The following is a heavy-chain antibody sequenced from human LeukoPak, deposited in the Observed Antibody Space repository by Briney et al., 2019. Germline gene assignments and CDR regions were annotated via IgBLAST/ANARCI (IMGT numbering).Heavy chain of an antibody. V-gene: IGHV3-30*02. Sequence: PGGSLRLSCVASGFTFSRYDMHWVRQAPGKGLEWVAFIRYDGSNKYYADSVKGRFTISRDNSKNTLYLQMNSLRAEDMAVYYCAKDSYYYGSGSYYLLDYWGQGTLVTVSS. D-gene: IGHD3-10*01. J-gene: IGHJ4*02. CDR3: AKDSYYYGSGSYYLLDY. CDR2: IRYDGSNK. CDR1: GFTFSRYD.